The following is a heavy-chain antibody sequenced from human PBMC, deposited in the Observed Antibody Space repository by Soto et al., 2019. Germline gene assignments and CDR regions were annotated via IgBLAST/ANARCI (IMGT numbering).Heavy chain of an antibody. V-gene: IGHV1-69*02. CDR3: ARGNRSSWKLTDNWFDP. CDR2: IIPILGIA. Sequence: SVKVSCKASGGTFSSYTISWVRQAPGQGLEWMGRIIPILGIANYAQKFQGRVTITADKSTSTAYMELSSLRSEDTAVYYCARGNRSSWKLTDNWFDPCGQGTLVTGSS. CDR1: GGTFSSYT. J-gene: IGHJ5*02. D-gene: IGHD6-13*01.